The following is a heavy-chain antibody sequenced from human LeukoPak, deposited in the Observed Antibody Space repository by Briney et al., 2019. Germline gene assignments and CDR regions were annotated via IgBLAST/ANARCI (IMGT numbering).Heavy chain of an antibody. CDR3: ARGGTDYGAAPMY. CDR1: GFTFSSYS. D-gene: IGHD4-17*01. V-gene: IGHV3-48*04. J-gene: IGHJ4*02. CDR2: ISSRGATR. Sequence: GGSLRLSCAASGFTFSSYSMNWVRQAPGQGLEWISYISSRGATRSYADSVKGRFTISRDNDMNSLFLQMNSLRVDDTAIYYCARGGTDYGAAPMYWGQGSLVTVSS.